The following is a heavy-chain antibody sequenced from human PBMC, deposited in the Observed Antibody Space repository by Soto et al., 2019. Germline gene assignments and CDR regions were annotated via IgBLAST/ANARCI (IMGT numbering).Heavy chain of an antibody. D-gene: IGHD6-19*01. Sequence: PGGSLRLSCAASGFTFSHFAMSWVRQAPEKGLEWVSTISCCDGSTYYADSVKGRFTISRDNSKNTLYLQMNSLRAEDTAVYYCARDRIAVAGNTEYFQHWGQGTLVTVSS. J-gene: IGHJ1*01. CDR2: ISCCDGST. V-gene: IGHV3-23*01. CDR3: ARDRIAVAGNTEYFQH. CDR1: GFTFSHFA.